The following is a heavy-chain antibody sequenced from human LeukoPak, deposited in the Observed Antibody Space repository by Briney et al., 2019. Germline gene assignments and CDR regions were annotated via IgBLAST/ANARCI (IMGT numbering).Heavy chain of an antibody. CDR1: GGSISSGSHH. Sequence: SETLSLTCTVSGGSISSGSHHWGWFRQSPGKGLEWIGSIYDSRTIYYDPSLNSRVTISAVTSKNQFSLQLNSVTAADTAVYYCARQPLYYDSSGSYAGGFDYWGQGTLVTVSS. V-gene: IGHV4-39*01. CDR3: ARQPLYYDSSGSYAGGFDY. D-gene: IGHD3-22*01. J-gene: IGHJ4*02. CDR2: IYDSRTI.